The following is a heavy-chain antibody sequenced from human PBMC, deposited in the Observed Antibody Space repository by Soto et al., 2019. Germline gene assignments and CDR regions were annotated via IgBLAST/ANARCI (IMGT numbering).Heavy chain of an antibody. CDR3: AREWEPGTGTSYNWFDP. CDR1: GYTFTSYY. CDR2: INPSGGST. D-gene: IGHD1-7*01. V-gene: IGHV1-46*01. Sequence: ASVKVSCKASGYTFTSYYMHWVRQAPGQGLEWMGIINPSGGSTSYAQKFQGRVTMTRDTSTSTVYMELSSLRSEDTAVYYCAREWEPGTGTSYNWFDPWGQGTLVTVYS. J-gene: IGHJ5*02.